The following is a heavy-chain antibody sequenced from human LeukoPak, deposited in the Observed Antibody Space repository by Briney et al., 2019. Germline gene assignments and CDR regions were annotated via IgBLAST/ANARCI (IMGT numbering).Heavy chain of an antibody. CDR2: SFYSGST. CDR3: ARGTGNWNFGV. Sequence: SETLSLTCTVSGASINSHYWSWFRQSPGRGLEWIGHSFYSGSTNYSPSLRSRVTISVDRPNNKFSLRLRSVTAADTAIYYCARGTGNWNFGVWGRGSLIIVSS. D-gene: IGHD1-7*01. V-gene: IGHV4-59*11. J-gene: IGHJ4*02. CDR1: GASINSHY.